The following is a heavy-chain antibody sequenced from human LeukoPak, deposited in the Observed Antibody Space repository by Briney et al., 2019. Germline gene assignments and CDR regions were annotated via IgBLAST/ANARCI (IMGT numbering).Heavy chain of an antibody. D-gene: IGHD3-22*01. Sequence: GGSLRLSCAASGFTFSSYEMNWVRQAPGKGLEWVSYISSSGSTIYYADSVKGRFTISRDNAKNSLYLQMNSLRAEDTAVYYCARDGQTYYYDSSGYWDAFDIWGQGTMVTVSS. J-gene: IGHJ3*02. CDR3: ARDGQTYYYDSSGYWDAFDI. CDR1: GFTFSSYE. CDR2: ISSSGSTI. V-gene: IGHV3-48*03.